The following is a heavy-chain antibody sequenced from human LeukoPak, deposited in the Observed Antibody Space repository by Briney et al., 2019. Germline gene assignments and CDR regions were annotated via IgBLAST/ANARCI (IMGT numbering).Heavy chain of an antibody. D-gene: IGHD1-14*01. CDR2: INHSGST. Sequence: KPSETLSLTCAVYGGSFSGYYWSWIRQPPGKGLEWIGEINHSGSTNYNPSLKSRVTISVDTSKNQFSLELSSVTAADTAVYYCARVLTGLYYFDYWGQGTLVTVSS. CDR3: ARVLTGLYYFDY. J-gene: IGHJ4*02. V-gene: IGHV4-34*01. CDR1: GGSFSGYY.